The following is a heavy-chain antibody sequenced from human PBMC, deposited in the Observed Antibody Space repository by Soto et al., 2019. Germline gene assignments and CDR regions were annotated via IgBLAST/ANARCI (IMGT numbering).Heavy chain of an antibody. Sequence: SETLSLTCTVSGDSITSCYWSWIRQPPGKGLEWIGYIYYSGSTNYNPSLKSRVTISVDTSKNQFSLNLSSVTAADTAVYYCARDGPYSSSSYYFDYWGQGTLVTVSS. CDR3: ARDGPYSSSSYYFDY. D-gene: IGHD6-13*01. J-gene: IGHJ4*02. V-gene: IGHV4-59*01. CDR1: GDSITSCY. CDR2: IYYSGST.